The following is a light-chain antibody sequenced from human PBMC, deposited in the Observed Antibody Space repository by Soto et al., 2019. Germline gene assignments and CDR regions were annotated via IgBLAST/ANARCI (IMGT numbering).Light chain of an antibody. Sequence: DLVMTQSPLSLPVTPGEPASISCRSSQSLLHSNGYNYLDWYLQKPGQSPQLLIYLGSNRASGVPDRFSGSGLGTDFTLKISRVEAEDVGVYYCMQALQTPLLTFGGGTKVEIK. CDR1: QSLLHSNGYNY. CDR2: LGS. J-gene: IGKJ4*01. V-gene: IGKV2-28*01. CDR3: MQALQTPLLT.